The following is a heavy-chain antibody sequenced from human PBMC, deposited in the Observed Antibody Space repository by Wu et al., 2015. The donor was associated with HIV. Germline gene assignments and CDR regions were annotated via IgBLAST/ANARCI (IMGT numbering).Heavy chain of an antibody. V-gene: IGHV1-69*11. J-gene: IGHJ1*01. CDR3: TREGSSTWYPQDEFFQY. D-gene: IGHD6-13*01. Sequence: VKMVQSGAEVRKPGSSVKVSCKASGGTFTKYAISWVRQAPGQGLEWVGRIIPVLRTTDYAQKFQGRVTIITDESTSTAYMELSSLRSEDTAVYYCTREGSSTWYPQDEFFQYWGQGTLVIVSS. CDR1: GGTFTKYA. CDR2: IIPVLRTT.